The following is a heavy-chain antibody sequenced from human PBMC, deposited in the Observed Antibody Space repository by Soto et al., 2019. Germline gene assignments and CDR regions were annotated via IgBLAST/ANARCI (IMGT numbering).Heavy chain of an antibody. D-gene: IGHD3-3*01. Sequence: GGSLRLSCAASGFTFSSYWMHWVRQAPGKGLVWVSRINSDGSSTSYADSVKGRFTISRDNAKNTLYLQMNSLRAEDTAVYYCARGILEWLPNDAFDIWGQGTMVTVSS. CDR2: INSDGSST. V-gene: IGHV3-74*01. CDR3: ARGILEWLPNDAFDI. CDR1: GFTFSSYW. J-gene: IGHJ3*02.